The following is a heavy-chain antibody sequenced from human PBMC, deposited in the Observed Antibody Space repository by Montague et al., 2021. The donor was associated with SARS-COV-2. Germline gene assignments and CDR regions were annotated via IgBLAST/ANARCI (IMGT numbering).Heavy chain of an antibody. D-gene: IGHD2-2*01. J-gene: IGHJ4*02. CDR1: GGSFISSSFY. Sequence: SETLSLTPTVSGGSFISSSFYWGWIRQSPVRGLEWIGSIYSSGSAYYNPSLKSRVTISVDTSKNQFSLRLSSVTVADTAVYYCARRIGYCSSSNCYGPVDYWGQGTLVTVSS. V-gene: IGHV4-39*01. CDR3: ARRIGYCSSSNCYGPVDY. CDR2: IYSSGSA.